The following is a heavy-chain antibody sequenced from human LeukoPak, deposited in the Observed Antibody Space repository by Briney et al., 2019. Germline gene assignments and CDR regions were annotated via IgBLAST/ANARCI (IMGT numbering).Heavy chain of an antibody. CDR1: GGSINSDTYY. CDR3: ARALNPLPGTYYFDY. D-gene: IGHD2-15*01. Sequence: SETLSLTCTVSGGSINSDTYYWGWIRQPPGKGLEYIGSIYWSGSTYYNPSLKSRVTISVDTSKNQFSLKLTSVTAADTAVYYCARALNPLPGTYYFDYWGQGTLVTVSS. V-gene: IGHV4-39*07. J-gene: IGHJ4*02. CDR2: IYWSGST.